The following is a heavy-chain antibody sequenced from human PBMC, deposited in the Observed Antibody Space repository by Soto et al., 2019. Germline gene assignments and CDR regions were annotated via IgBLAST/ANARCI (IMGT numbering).Heavy chain of an antibody. Sequence: SETLSLTCSVSFASFSSNSYHWGWIRQPPGKGLEWIGSISYTGTTYYSPSLKSRVTISADTSKKQFSLKLDSATAADTAVYYCARLVAVAPVANVWGQGTLVTVSS. V-gene: IGHV4-39*01. CDR3: ARLVAVAPVANV. J-gene: IGHJ4*02. D-gene: IGHD6-19*01. CDR1: FASFSSNSYH. CDR2: ISYTGTT.